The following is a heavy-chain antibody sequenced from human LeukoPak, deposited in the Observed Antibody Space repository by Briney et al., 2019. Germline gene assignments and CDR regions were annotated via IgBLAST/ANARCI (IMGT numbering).Heavy chain of an antibody. D-gene: IGHD3-10*01. CDR3: AKQTSRYYYGSGDY. CDR1: GFTFSNAW. V-gene: IGHV3-23*01. CDR2: ISGSGVST. J-gene: IGHJ4*02. Sequence: GGSLRLSCAASGFTFSNAWMSWVRQAPGKGLEWVSAISGSGVSTHYADSVKGRFTISRDNSKNTLYLQMNSLRAEDTAVYYCAKQTSRYYYGSGDYWGQGALVTVSS.